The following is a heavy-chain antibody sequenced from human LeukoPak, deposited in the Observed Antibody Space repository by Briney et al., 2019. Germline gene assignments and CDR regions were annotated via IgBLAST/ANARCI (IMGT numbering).Heavy chain of an antibody. D-gene: IGHD5-18*01. J-gene: IGHJ4*02. CDR1: DGSFSSSTYY. CDR3: ARGGYSYGDY. Sequence: SETLSLACTVSDGSFSSSTYYWAWIRQPPGKGLEWIGEINHSGSTNYNPSLKSRVTISVDTSKNQFSLKLSSVTAADTAVYYCARGGYSYGDYWGQGTLVTVSS. V-gene: IGHV4-39*07. CDR2: INHSGST.